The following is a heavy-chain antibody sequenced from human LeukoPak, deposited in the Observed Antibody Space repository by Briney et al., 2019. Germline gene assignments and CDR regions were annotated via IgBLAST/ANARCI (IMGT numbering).Heavy chain of an antibody. CDR2: INPSGGST. J-gene: IGHJ3*02. CDR3: ARVVPINDAFDI. V-gene: IGHV1-46*01. Sequence: ASVKVSCKASGYTFTSYYMHWVRQAPGQGLEWMGIINPSGGSTSYAQKFQGRVTMTRDTSTSTVYMELSSLRSEDTAVYYRARVVPINDAFDIWGQGTMVTVSS. D-gene: IGHD2-8*01. CDR1: GYTFTSYY.